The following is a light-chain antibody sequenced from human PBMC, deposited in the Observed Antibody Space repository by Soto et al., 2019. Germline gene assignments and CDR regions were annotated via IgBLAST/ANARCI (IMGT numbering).Light chain of an antibody. J-gene: IGKJ4*01. V-gene: IGKV1-39*01. CDR3: QQTYSPYGS. Sequence: DLQMTQSQSSLSVAIGDRVIITCRAIQSISTYLNLYQYKPGKAPRLVIFRSSTLQSGVPSRFSGRGSGTDLALTISSLQPDDCAPSICQQTYSPYGSFGGGTRVE. CDR2: RSS. CDR1: QSISTY.